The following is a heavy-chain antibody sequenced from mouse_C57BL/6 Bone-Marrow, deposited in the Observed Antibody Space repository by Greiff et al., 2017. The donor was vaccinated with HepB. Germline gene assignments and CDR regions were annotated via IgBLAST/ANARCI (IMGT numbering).Heavy chain of an antibody. CDR2: IEPANGNT. CDR1: GFNIKNTY. Sequence: VQLQQSVAELVRPGASVKLSCTASGFNIKNTYMHWVKQRPEQGLEWIGRIEPANGNTKYAPKFQGKATITADTSSNTAYLQLSCLTSEDTAIYSGASPDMELVATPAFAYWGQGTLVTVSA. CDR3: ASPDMELVATPAFAY. D-gene: IGHD2-2*01. J-gene: IGHJ3*01. V-gene: IGHV14-3*01.